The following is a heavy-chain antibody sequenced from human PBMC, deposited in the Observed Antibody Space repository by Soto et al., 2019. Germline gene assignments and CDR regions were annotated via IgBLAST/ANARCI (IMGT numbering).Heavy chain of an antibody. Sequence: QVQLVQSGAEVKKPGSSVKVSCKASGGTFSSYAISWVRQAPGQGLEWMGGIIPIFGTANYAQKFQGRVTITADESTSTACMELNSLRSEDTAVYYCVREDTMVRGVGGWGQGTPVTVSS. V-gene: IGHV1-69*12. D-gene: IGHD3-10*01. J-gene: IGHJ4*02. CDR2: IIPIFGTA. CDR1: GGTFSSYA. CDR3: VREDTMVRGVGG.